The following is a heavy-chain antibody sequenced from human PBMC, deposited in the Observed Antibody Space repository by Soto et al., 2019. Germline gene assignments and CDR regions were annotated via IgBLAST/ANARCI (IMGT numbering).Heavy chain of an antibody. J-gene: IGHJ4*02. CDR1: GFTFSSYG. Sequence: GGSLRLSCAASGFTFSSYGMHWVRQAPGKGLEWVAVISYDGSNKYYADSVKGRFTISRDNSKNTLYLQMNSLRAEDTAVYYCAKNRRINSSGYYYFDYWGQGTLVTVSS. CDR2: ISYDGSNK. D-gene: IGHD3-22*01. V-gene: IGHV3-30*18. CDR3: AKNRRINSSGYYYFDY.